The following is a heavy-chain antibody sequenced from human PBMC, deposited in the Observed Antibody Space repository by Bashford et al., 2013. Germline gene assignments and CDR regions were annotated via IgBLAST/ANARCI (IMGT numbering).Heavy chain of an antibody. D-gene: IGHD2-8*02. CDR3: ARELGGRADVVVDATAFDI. J-gene: IGHJ3*02. Sequence: GGSLRLSCAASGFTFSSYSMNWVRQAPGKGLEWVSYISSSSSTIYYADSVEGPIHHLQRQRQDSLYLQMNSLRAEDTAVYYCARELGGRADVVVDATAFDIWGQGTMVTVSS. CDR1: GFTFSSYS. V-gene: IGHV3-48*04. CDR2: ISSSSSTI.